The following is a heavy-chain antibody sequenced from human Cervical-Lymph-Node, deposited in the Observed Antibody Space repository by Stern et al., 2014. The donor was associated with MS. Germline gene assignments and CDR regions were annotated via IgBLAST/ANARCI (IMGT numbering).Heavy chain of an antibody. CDR3: ASAYSSSHYYFDY. D-gene: IGHD6-13*01. CDR2: RWYYGSNP. Sequence: VHLVESGGGVVQPGRSLRLSCAASGFSFSRYYMHWVRQAPGKGLEWVARRWYYGSNPYYADSVTVRFTIARDKFKNTLYLQMNSLRAEDTAVYYCASAYSSSHYYFDYWGQGTLVTVSS. J-gene: IGHJ4*02. CDR1: GFSFSRYY. V-gene: IGHV3-33*01.